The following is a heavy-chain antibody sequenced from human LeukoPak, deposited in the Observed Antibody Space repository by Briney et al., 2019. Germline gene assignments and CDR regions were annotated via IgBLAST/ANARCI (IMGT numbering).Heavy chain of an antibody. CDR2: ISSSGSTI. Sequence: GGSLRLSCAASGFTFRDYYMSWIRQAPGKGLEWVSYISSSGSTIYYADSVKGRFTISRDNAKNSLYLQMNSLRAEDTAVYYCARDGSGYYYYYYMDVWGKGTTVTVSS. CDR3: ARDGSGYYYYYYMDV. V-gene: IGHV3-11*01. J-gene: IGHJ6*03. D-gene: IGHD3-3*01. CDR1: GFTFRDYY.